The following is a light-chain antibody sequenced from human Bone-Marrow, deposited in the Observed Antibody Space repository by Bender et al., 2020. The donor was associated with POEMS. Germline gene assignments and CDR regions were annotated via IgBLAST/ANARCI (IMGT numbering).Light chain of an antibody. CDR2: DVS. J-gene: IGLJ3*02. CDR3: SSYAGSNNLV. V-gene: IGLV2-11*01. CDR1: SSDVGGSKF. Sequence: QSALTQPRSVSGSPGQSVTISCTGSSSDVGGSKFVSWHQQHPGKAPKVILYDVSKRTSGVPDRFSGSKSGNTASLTISGLQAEDEAYYYCSSYAGSNNLVVGGGTKLTVL.